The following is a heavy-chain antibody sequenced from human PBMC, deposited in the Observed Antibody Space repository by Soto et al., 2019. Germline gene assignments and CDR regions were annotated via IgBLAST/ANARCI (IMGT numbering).Heavy chain of an antibody. D-gene: IGHD6-19*01. CDR3: ARDRWAVTGDYFDY. CDR2: IDSSGVKK. Sequence: GGSLRLSCAASGFTFGGLYMSWIGQAPGKGLEWVSCIDSSGVKKYYAESVRGRFTISRDNAKNSLYLQMNSLRAEDTAVYYCARDRWAVTGDYFDYWGQGTLVTVSS. V-gene: IGHV3-11*01. J-gene: IGHJ4*02. CDR1: GFTFGGLY.